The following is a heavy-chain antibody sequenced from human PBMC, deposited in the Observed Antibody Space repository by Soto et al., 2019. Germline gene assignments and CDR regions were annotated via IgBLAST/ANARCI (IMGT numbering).Heavy chain of an antibody. CDR2: VYFSGST. CDR3: SIESGAVASTADLFDT. Sequence: SETLSLTCNFSGGAMTGYYWNWIRQSPGQGLEWIGYVYFSGSTKYNPSLKSRVTISVDMSKNQFSLRLTSVTSADTAVYYCSIESGAVASTADLFDTCGNGTTVTV. J-gene: IGHJ3*02. V-gene: IGHV4-59*01. CDR1: GGAMTGYY. D-gene: IGHD6-19*01.